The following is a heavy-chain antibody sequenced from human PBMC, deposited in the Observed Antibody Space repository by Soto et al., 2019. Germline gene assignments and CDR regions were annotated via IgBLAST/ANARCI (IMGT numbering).Heavy chain of an antibody. CDR3: AKLANYYCIGGRSYYMYV. CDR1: GFTFSSYA. J-gene: IGHJ6*03. D-gene: IGHD3-16*01. CDR2: ISGSGGST. Sequence: GGSLRLSCAASGFTFSSYAMSWVRQAPGKGLEWVSAISGSGGSTYYADSVKGRFTISRDNSKNTLYLQMNSLRAEDTAVYYCAKLANYYCIGGRSYYMYVWGKGTSVTVSS. V-gene: IGHV3-23*01.